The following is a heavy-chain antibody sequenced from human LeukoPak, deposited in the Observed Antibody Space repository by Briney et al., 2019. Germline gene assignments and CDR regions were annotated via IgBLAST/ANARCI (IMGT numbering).Heavy chain of an antibody. D-gene: IGHD2-21*02. J-gene: IGHJ3*02. CDR3: ARVVVVTARDSFDI. Sequence: SETLPLTCAVYGGSFSGYYWIWIRQPPGKGLEWIGEINHSGSTKYNPSLKSRVIISVDTSKNQYSLKLSSVTAADTAVYYCARVVVVTARDSFDIWGQGTMVTVSS. CDR2: INHSGST. CDR1: GGSFSGYY. V-gene: IGHV4-34*01.